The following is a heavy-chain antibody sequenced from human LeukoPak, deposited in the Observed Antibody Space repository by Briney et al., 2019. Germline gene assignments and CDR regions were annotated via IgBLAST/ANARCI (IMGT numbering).Heavy chain of an antibody. CDR1: GFTFSSSW. J-gene: IGHJ4*02. Sequence: GGSLRLSCAASGFTFSSSWMHWARQAPGKGLVWVSRINGDGSSTIYADSVRGRFTISRDNAKNTLYLQMNSLRAEDTAMYHCARDSYSGTGFWGQGTLVTVSS. CDR2: INGDGSST. D-gene: IGHD1-26*01. V-gene: IGHV3-74*01. CDR3: ARDSYSGTGF.